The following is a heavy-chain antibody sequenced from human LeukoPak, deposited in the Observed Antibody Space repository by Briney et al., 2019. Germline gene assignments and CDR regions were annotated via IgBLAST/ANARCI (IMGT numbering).Heavy chain of an antibody. Sequence: GGSLRLSCAASGFTFSSYWMSWVRQAPGKGLEWVANIKQDGSEKYYVDSVKGRFTISRDNAKNSLYLQMNSLRAEDTAVYYCAGEVAVAGLASDYWGQGTLVTVSS. CDR3: AGEVAVAGLASDY. D-gene: IGHD6-19*01. J-gene: IGHJ4*02. CDR1: GFTFSSYW. CDR2: IKQDGSEK. V-gene: IGHV3-7*01.